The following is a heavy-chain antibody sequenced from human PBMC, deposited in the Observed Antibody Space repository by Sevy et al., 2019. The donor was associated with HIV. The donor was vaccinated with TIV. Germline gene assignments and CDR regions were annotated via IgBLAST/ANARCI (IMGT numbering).Heavy chain of an antibody. J-gene: IGHJ3*01. CDR3: PATSGTRDDAFDL. CDR1: GFTFSSLS. Sequence: GGSLRLSCEASGFTFSSLSMSWVRQAPGKGLEWVSYIGSDGTTKHYAESMRGRFTISRDNAKNSLYLQINSLRAEDTAVYYCPATSGTRDDAFDLRGQGTMVTVSS. V-gene: IGHV3-48*01. D-gene: IGHD2-15*01. CDR2: IGSDGTTK.